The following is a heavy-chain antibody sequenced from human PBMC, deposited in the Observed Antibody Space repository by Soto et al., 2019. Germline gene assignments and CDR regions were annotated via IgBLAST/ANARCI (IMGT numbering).Heavy chain of an antibody. Sequence: PGGSLRLSCVASGFTFSNDAMSWVRQAPGKGLEWVSTISASGGSTHHADSVKGRFTISRDNSKNTLYLQMNSLRAEDTAIYYCAKGHQGEYAQFFQNWGQGTLVTVSS. CDR1: GFTFSNDA. CDR2: ISASGGST. CDR3: AKGHQGEYAQFFQN. V-gene: IGHV3-23*01. D-gene: IGHD2-2*01. J-gene: IGHJ1*01.